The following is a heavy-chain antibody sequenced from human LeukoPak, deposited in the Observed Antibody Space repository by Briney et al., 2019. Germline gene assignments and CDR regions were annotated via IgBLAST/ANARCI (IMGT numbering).Heavy chain of an antibody. V-gene: IGHV3-21*01. J-gene: IGHJ3*02. CDR2: INSSSSYK. Sequence: GGSLRLSCAASGFTFSSYSMNWVRQAPGKGLERVSYINSSSSYKYYADSVKGRFTISRDNAKNSLYLQMNSLRAEDTAVYYCARDSRLVVGATGGAFDIWGQGTMVTVSS. CDR3: ARDSRLVVGATGGAFDI. D-gene: IGHD1-26*01. CDR1: GFTFSSYS.